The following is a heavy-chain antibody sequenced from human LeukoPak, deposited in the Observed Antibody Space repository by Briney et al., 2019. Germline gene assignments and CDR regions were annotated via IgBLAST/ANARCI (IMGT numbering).Heavy chain of an antibody. CDR3: ARAPHFFDTSGSRYYFDY. J-gene: IGHJ4*02. V-gene: IGHV4-39*07. CDR1: YGSISDISYY. CDR2: IYYSGNT. Sequence: SETLSLTCTVSYGSISDISYYWGWIRQPPGKGLEWIGSIYYSGNTYYSPSLMSRVTISVDTSKNQFSLNLSSVTAADTAVYFCARAPHFFDTSGSRYYFDYWGQGALVTVSS. D-gene: IGHD3-22*01.